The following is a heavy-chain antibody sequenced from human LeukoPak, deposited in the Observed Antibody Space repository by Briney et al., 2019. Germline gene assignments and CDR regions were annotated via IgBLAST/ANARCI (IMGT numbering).Heavy chain of an antibody. V-gene: IGHV3-9*01. Sequence: PGGSLRLSCADSGFTFSSYSMNWVRQAPGKGLEWVSGISWNSGSIGYADSVKGRFTISRDNAKNSLYLQMNSLRAEDTALYYCAKGTYSSSVYYFDYWGQGTLVTVSS. CDR2: ISWNSGSI. CDR1: GFTFSSYS. CDR3: AKGTYSSSVYYFDY. J-gene: IGHJ4*02. D-gene: IGHD6-13*01.